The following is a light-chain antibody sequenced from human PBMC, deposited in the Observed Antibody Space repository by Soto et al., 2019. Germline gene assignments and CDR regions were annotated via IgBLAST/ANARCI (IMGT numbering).Light chain of an antibody. Sequence: QSVLTQPASVSGSPGQSITISCTGSSSDVGMYSYVSWYRQGPGKAPKLIIYEVSHRPSGVSDRFSGSKSGSTDSLTISGLQAEDEADYYCSSYTASNAYVFGSGTKLTVL. CDR1: SSDVGMYSY. V-gene: IGLV2-14*03. J-gene: IGLJ1*01. CDR2: EVS. CDR3: SSYTASNAYV.